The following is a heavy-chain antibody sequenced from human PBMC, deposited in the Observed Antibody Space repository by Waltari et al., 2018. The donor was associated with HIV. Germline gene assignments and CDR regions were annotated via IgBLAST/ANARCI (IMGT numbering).Heavy chain of an antibody. Sequence: QVQLQESGPGLVKPSETLSLTCTVSGGSVSSGSYYWSWIRQPPGKGLEWIGYIYYSGSTNYNPSLKSRVTISVDTSKNQFSLKLSSVTAADTAVYYCAGRYSSRLGELSLYEEHWGQGTLVTVSS. V-gene: IGHV4-61*01. D-gene: IGHD3-16*02. CDR3: AGRYSSRLGELSLYEEH. CDR1: GGSVSSGSYY. J-gene: IGHJ1*01. CDR2: IYYSGST.